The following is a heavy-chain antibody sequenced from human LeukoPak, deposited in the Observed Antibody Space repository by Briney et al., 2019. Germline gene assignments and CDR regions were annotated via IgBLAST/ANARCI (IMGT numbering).Heavy chain of an antibody. J-gene: IGHJ4*02. D-gene: IGHD2-2*01. V-gene: IGHV4-39*01. Sequence: SETLSLTCTVSGGSISSSSYYWGWIRQPPGKGLEWFGSIYYSGSTYYNPSLKSRVTISVDTSKNQFSLKLSSVTAADTAVYYCARVGTVVVPAAIGYWGQGTLVTVSS. CDR1: GGSISSSSYY. CDR2: IYYSGST. CDR3: ARVGTVVVPAAIGY.